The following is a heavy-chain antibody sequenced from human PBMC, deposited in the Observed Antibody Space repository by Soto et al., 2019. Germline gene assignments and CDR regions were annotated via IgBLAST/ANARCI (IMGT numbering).Heavy chain of an antibody. Sequence: SETLSLTCAVYGGSFSGYYWSWIRQPPGKGLEWIGEINHSGSTNYNPSLKSRVTISVDTSKNQFSLKLSSVTAADTAVYYCARRIVVPAAKYNWFDPWGQGTLVTVSS. D-gene: IGHD2-2*01. CDR1: GGSFSGYY. CDR2: INHSGST. J-gene: IGHJ5*02. V-gene: IGHV4-34*01. CDR3: ARRIVVPAAKYNWFDP.